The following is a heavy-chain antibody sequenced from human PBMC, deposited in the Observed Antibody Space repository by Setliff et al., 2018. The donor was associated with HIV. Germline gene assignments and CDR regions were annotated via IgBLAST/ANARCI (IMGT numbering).Heavy chain of an antibody. V-gene: IGHV1-46*01. Sequence: ASVKVSCKASGYTFMSYDINWVRQAPGQGLEWMGIINPFGGTTTYAQKFQGRVTMTRDTSTSTVYMELTNLRSEDTAVYYCARERTTLTPHGLGYMDVWGKGTTVTVSS. J-gene: IGHJ6*03. CDR3: ARERTTLTPHGLGYMDV. D-gene: IGHD4-4*01. CDR2: INPFGGTT. CDR1: GYTFMSYD.